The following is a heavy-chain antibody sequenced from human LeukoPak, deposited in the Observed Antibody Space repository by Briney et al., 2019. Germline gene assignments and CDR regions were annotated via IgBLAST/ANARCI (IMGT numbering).Heavy chain of an antibody. CDR3: ARGGYSSSWYKFDY. Sequence: PSETLSLTCTVSGGSISSYYWSWIRQPPGKGLEWIGYIYYSGSTNYNPSLKSRVTISVDTSKNQFSLKLSSVTAADTAVYYCARGGYSSSWYKFDYWGQGTLVTVSS. D-gene: IGHD6-13*01. CDR1: GGSISSYY. CDR2: IYYSGST. J-gene: IGHJ4*02. V-gene: IGHV4-59*01.